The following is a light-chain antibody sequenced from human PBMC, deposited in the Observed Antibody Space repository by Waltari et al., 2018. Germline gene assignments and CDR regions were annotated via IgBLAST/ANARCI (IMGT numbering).Light chain of an antibody. CDR3: QQYGGLPWT. Sequence: ETVVTQSPATLSMSPGERATLSCRTSQTIGTSLAWYQQRPGQAPRLLIYRASTRATGIPDRFSGSGSGTDFSLTISRLEPEDFAVYYCQQYGGLPWTFGQGTKVDIK. CDR2: RAS. J-gene: IGKJ1*01. CDR1: QTIGTS. V-gene: IGKV3-20*01.